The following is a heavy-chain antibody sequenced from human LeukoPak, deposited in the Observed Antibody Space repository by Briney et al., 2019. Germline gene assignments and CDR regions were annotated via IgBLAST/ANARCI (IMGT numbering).Heavy chain of an antibody. D-gene: IGHD2-21*02. CDR2: ISPNSGGT. CDR1: GYTFTRYY. V-gene: IGHV1-2*02. J-gene: IGHJ4*02. CDR3: ARGKTTVYCGGDCYAFDY. Sequence: ASLKVSCKASGYTFTRYYMHWMPQAPCQGLEGMGWISPNSGGTNYAQKFQGRVTMTSDPSISTAYMELSRLRSDDTAGYYCARGKTTVYCGGDCYAFDYWGQGSLVTVSS.